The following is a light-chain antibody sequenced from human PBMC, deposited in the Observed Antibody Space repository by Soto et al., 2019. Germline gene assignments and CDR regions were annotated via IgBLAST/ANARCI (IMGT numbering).Light chain of an antibody. CDR2: GAS. Sequence: EIVMTQSPGTLSVSPGERATLSCRASQSVSSNLAWYQQKPGQAPRLLIYGASTRATGIPARFSGSGSGTEFTLTINSLQSEDFAVYDCQQYDNWTCTFGQGSKVYTK. CDR1: QSVSSN. V-gene: IGKV3-15*01. J-gene: IGKJ1*01. CDR3: QQYDNWTCT.